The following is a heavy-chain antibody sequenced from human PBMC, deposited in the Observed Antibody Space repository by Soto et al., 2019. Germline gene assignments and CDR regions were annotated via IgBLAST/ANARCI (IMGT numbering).Heavy chain of an antibody. CDR2: MSYDGTKE. CDR1: GFTFSTYG. Sequence: QVELVESGGGVVQPGRYLRLSCAASGFTFSTYGMHWVRQAPGKGLEWVAAMSYDGTKEYYVDSVKGRFTISRDNSRNTLFLQLNSLRAEDTAVYYCAKEYGSTWIDHWGQGTLVTVSS. J-gene: IGHJ4*02. CDR3: AKEYGSTWIDH. D-gene: IGHD6-13*01. V-gene: IGHV3-30*18.